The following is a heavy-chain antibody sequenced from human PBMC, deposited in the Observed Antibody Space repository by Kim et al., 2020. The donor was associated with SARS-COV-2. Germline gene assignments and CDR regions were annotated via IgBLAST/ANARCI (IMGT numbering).Heavy chain of an antibody. CDR3: ARWKRGEWPYYYYGMDV. J-gene: IGHJ6*02. V-gene: IGHV1-8*01. CDR1: GYTFTSYD. D-gene: IGHD3-3*01. CDR2: MNPNSGNT. Sequence: ASVKVSCKASGYTFTSYDINWVRQATGQGLEWMGWMNPNSGNTGYAQKFQGRVTMTRNTSISTAYMELSSLRSEDTAVYYCARWKRGEWPYYYYGMDVWGQGPTATVSS.